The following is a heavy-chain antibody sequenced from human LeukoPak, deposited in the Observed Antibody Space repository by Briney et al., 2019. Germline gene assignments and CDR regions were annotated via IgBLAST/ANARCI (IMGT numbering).Heavy chain of an antibody. V-gene: IGHV3-21*01. Sequence: GGSLRLSCAASGFTFSSYSMNWVRQAPGKGLEWVSSISSSSSYIYYADSVKGRFTISRDNAKNSLYLQMNSLRAEDTAVYYCARGTGYDFWSGYYVSQYYYYYMDVWGKGTTVTVSS. D-gene: IGHD3-3*01. CDR2: ISSSSSYI. CDR1: GFTFSSYS. CDR3: ARGTGYDFWSGYYVSQYYYYYMDV. J-gene: IGHJ6*03.